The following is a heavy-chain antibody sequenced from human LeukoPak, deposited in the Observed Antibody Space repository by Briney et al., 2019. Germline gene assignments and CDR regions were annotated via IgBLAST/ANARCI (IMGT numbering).Heavy chain of an antibody. CDR1: GYTFTGYY. Sequence: ASVKVSCKASGYTFTGYYMHWVRQAPGQGLEWMGRINPNSGGTNYAQKFQGRVTMTRDTPISTAYMELGRLRSDDTAVYYCARDGDIVVVPAAYFDYWGQGTLVTVSS. D-gene: IGHD2-2*01. J-gene: IGHJ4*02. V-gene: IGHV1-2*06. CDR2: INPNSGGT. CDR3: ARDGDIVVVPAAYFDY.